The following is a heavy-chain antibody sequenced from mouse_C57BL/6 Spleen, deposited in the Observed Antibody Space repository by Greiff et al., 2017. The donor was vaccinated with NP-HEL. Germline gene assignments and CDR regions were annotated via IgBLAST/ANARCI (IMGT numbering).Heavy chain of an antibody. CDR3: ARAVTGTGSYAMDY. J-gene: IGHJ4*01. Sequence: QVQLQQPGAELVKPGASVKLSCKASGYTFTSYWMHWVKQRPGQGLEWIGMIHPNSGSTNYNEKFKSKATLTVDKSSRTAYMQLSSLTSEDSAVYYCARAVTGTGSYAMDYWGQGTSVTVSS. D-gene: IGHD4-1*01. CDR1: GYTFTSYW. CDR2: IHPNSGST. V-gene: IGHV1-64*01.